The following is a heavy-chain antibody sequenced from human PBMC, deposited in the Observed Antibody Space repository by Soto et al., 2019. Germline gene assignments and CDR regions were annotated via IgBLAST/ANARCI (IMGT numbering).Heavy chain of an antibody. CDR2: ISAYNGNT. V-gene: IGHV1-18*01. D-gene: IGHD2-2*01. CDR1: GYTFTSYG. CDR3: AREVVVPADGGMDV. J-gene: IGHJ6*02. Sequence: ASVKVSCKSSGYTFTSYGISWVRQAPGQGLEWMGWISAYNGNTNYAQKLQGRVTMTTDTSTSTAYMELRSLRSDDTAVYYCAREVVVPADGGMDVWGQGTTVTVSS.